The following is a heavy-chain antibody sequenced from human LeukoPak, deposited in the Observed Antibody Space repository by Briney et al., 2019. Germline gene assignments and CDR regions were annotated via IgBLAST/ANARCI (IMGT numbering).Heavy chain of an antibody. J-gene: IGHJ4*02. V-gene: IGHV4-59*01. CDR3: ARQPYYYVRYYFDY. Sequence: PPETLSLTSTVSGGSISSYYWSWTRQPPGKGLEWIGYIYYSGSTNYNPSHKSRVTISVDTSKNQSSLKLSSVTAADTAVYYCARQPYYYVRYYFDYWGPGTPSTVSS. D-gene: IGHD3-10*02. CDR1: GGSISSYY. CDR2: IYYSGST.